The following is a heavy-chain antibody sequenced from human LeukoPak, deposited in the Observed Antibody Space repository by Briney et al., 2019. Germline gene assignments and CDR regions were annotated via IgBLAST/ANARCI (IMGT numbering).Heavy chain of an antibody. CDR3: ARRAYYYDSSGSTSLVDY. CDR2: ISAYNGNT. D-gene: IGHD3-22*01. CDR1: GYTFTGYY. J-gene: IGHJ4*02. Sequence: ASVKVSCKASGYTFTGYYMHWVRQAPGQGLEWMGWISAYNGNTNYAQKLQGRVTMTTDTSTSTAYTELRSLRSDDTAVYYCARRAYYYDSSGSTSLVDYWGQGTLVTVSS. V-gene: IGHV1-18*04.